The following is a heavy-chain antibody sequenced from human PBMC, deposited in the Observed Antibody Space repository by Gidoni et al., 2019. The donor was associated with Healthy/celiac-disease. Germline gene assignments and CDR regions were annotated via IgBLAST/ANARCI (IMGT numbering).Heavy chain of an antibody. CDR3: ARVVAAADNYYYYGMDV. CDR2: ISAYNGNT. V-gene: IGHV1-18*01. D-gene: IGHD6-13*01. J-gene: IGHJ6*02. Sequence: QVQLVQSGAEVKKPGASVKVSCKASGYTFTSYGISWVRQAPGQGLEWMGWISAYNGNTNYAQKLQGRVTMTTDTSTSTAYMELSSLRSDDTAVYYCARVVAAADNYYYYGMDVWGQGTTVTVSS. CDR1: GYTFTSYG.